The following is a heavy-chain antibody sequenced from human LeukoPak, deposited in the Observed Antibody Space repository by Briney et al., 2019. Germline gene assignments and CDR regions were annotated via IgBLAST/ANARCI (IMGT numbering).Heavy chain of an antibody. Sequence: ASVKVSCKASGYTFTSYDINWVRQATGQGLEWMGWMNPNSGNTGYAQKFQGRVTMTRNTSISTAYMELSSLGSDDTAVYYCARFYDSSGYYPKDYYYGMDVWGQGTTVTVSS. D-gene: IGHD3-22*01. V-gene: IGHV1-8*01. J-gene: IGHJ6*02. CDR1: GYTFTSYD. CDR3: ARFYDSSGYYPKDYYYGMDV. CDR2: MNPNSGNT.